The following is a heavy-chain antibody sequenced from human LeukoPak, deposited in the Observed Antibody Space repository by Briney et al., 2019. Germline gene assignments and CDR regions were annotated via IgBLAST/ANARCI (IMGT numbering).Heavy chain of an antibody. Sequence: GGSLRLSCAASGFTFDDYGMSWVRQAPGKGLEWVSGINWNGGSTGYAGSVKGRFAISRDNAKNSLYLQMNSLRVEDTAVYYCARDLVVTSGYWGQGTLVTVSS. CDR3: ARDLVVTSGY. CDR2: INWNGGST. CDR1: GFTFDDYG. V-gene: IGHV3-20*04. D-gene: IGHD2-2*01. J-gene: IGHJ4*02.